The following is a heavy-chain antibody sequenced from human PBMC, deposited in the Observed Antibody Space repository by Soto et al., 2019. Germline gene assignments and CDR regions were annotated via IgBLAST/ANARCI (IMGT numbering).Heavy chain of an antibody. Sequence: PGGSLRLSCAASGFTFSSYSMNWVRQAPGKGLEWASYISSSSSTIYYADSVKGRFTISRDNAKNSLHLQMNSLRDEDTALYYCAKLPLLRVVDNWFAPWGQGTQVTVSS. CDR1: GFTFSSYS. D-gene: IGHD2-21*01. V-gene: IGHV3-48*02. CDR2: ISSSSSTI. CDR3: AKLPLLRVVDNWFAP. J-gene: IGHJ5*02.